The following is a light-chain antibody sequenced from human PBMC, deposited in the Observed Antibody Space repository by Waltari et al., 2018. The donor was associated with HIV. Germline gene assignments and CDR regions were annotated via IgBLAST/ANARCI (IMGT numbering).Light chain of an antibody. Sequence: DIVMTQSPDSLAVSLGERATIHCKSSQSVLKTSTSRNYLAWYQQKPRQPPTLLIYWASTRESGVPARFSGSGSGTDFTLTISSLQAEDVAVYYCQQYLSTPLTFGGGTQVEIK. V-gene: IGKV4-1*01. J-gene: IGKJ4*01. CDR1: QSVLKTSTSRNY. CDR3: QQYLSTPLT. CDR2: WAS.